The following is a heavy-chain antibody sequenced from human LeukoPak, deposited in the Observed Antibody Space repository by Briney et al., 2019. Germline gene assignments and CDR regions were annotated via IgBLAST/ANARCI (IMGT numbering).Heavy chain of an antibody. V-gene: IGHV3-74*01. J-gene: IGHJ4*02. CDR2: INPDGSTT. CDR3: AFDSSSRRAFDY. D-gene: IGHD3-22*01. CDR1: GFTFSSKW. Sequence: GGSLRLSCAASGFTFSSKWMHWVRQAPGKGLVWVSHINPDGSTTNYADSVKGRFSISRDNAENALYLQMNSLRAEDTAVYYCAFDSSSRRAFDYWGQGTLLTVSS.